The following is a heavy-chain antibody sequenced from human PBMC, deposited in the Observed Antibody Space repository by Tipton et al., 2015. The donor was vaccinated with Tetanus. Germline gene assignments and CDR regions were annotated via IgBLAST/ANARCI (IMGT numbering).Heavy chain of an antibody. CDR1: GFNFEDSA. Sequence: GSLRLSCVASGFNFEDSAMHWVRQVPGKGLVWVSRINNDGTSTNYADSVKGRFTISRDNAKNTLYLQMHSLRDEDTAVYYCARAFVYYYGMDVWGQGTTVIVSS. CDR2: INNDGTST. CDR3: ARAFVYYYGMDV. V-gene: IGHV3-74*01. J-gene: IGHJ6*02. D-gene: IGHD3-10*01.